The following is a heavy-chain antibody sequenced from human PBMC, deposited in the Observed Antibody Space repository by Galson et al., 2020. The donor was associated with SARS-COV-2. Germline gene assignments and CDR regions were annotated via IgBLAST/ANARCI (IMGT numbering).Heavy chain of an antibody. CDR1: GFTFSSYD. CDR2: MSSDGSNK. Sequence: GESLKISCAASGFTFSSYDMHWVRQAPGKGLEWVAFMSSDGSNKYYADSVKGRFSISRDNSKSTLYLQMNSLRAEDTAVYYCAKDLHHVSMYLSLGYYYYGMDVWGQGTTVTASS. J-gene: IGHJ6*02. V-gene: IGHV3-30*18. D-gene: IGHD2-8*01. CDR3: AKDLHHVSMYLSLGYYYYGMDV.